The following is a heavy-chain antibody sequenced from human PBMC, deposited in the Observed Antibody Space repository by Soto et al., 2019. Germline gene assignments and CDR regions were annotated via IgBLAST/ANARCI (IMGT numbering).Heavy chain of an antibody. CDR1: GFTFENYA. D-gene: IGHD4-4*01. Sequence: EVQLVESGGGFVQPGRSLRLSCTSSGFTFENYAMHWVRQAPGKGLEWVSGISWNRVTIGYADSVRGRFTISRDNAKNSLYLQMDSLRPEDTALYYCAKDKLYSNFEHYFDYWGRGTLVTVSS. CDR2: ISWNRVTI. J-gene: IGHJ4*02. V-gene: IGHV3-9*01. CDR3: AKDKLYSNFEHYFDY.